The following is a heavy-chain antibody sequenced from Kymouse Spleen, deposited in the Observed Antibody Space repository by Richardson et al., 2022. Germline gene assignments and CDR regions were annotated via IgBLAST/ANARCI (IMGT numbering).Heavy chain of an antibody. D-gene: IGHD3-3*01. CDR2: INHSGST. CDR1: GGSFSGYY. CDR3: ARDFGVVISGMDV. V-gene: IGHV4-34*01. J-gene: IGHJ6*02. Sequence: QVQLQQWGAGLLKPSETLSLTCAVYGGSFSGYYWSWIRQPPGKGLEWIGEINHSGSTNYNPSLKSRVTISVDTSKNQFSLKLSSVTAADTAVYYCARDFGVVISGMDVWGQGTTVTVSS.